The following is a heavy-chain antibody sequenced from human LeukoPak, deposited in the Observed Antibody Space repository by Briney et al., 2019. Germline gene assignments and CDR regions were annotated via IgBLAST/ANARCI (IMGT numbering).Heavy chain of an antibody. CDR2: IKKDGTEK. V-gene: IGHV3-7*01. Sequence: GGSLRLSCAASGFTFSSYWMSWVRQAPGKGLEWVANIKKDGTEKYFVDSVKGRFTISRDNAKNSLYLQMNSLRVGDTAVYHCARQETSSYNGAFDIWGQGTMVTVSS. CDR3: ARQETSSYNGAFDI. CDR1: GFTFSSYW. J-gene: IGHJ3*02. D-gene: IGHD1-26*01.